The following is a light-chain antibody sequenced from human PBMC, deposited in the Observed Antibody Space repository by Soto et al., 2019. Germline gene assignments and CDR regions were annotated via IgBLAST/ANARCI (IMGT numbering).Light chain of an antibody. CDR3: QPYNNWPPMYT. CDR1: QSVSSN. V-gene: IGKV3-15*01. J-gene: IGKJ2*01. Sequence: EIVMTQSPATLSVSPGERATLSCRASQSVSSNLAWYQQKPGQAPRPLIYGASTRATGIPARFSGSGSGTEFPLTISSLQSEDFAVYYCQPYNNWPPMYTLGQGTKLESK. CDR2: GAS.